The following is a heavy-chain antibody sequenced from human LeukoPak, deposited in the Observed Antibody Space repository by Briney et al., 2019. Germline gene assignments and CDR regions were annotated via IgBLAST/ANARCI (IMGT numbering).Heavy chain of an antibody. J-gene: IGHJ4*02. CDR1: GGSIGSGNYY. D-gene: IGHD1-14*01. V-gene: IGHV4-39*01. CDR3: ARHPRNPDFDY. Sequence: SETLSLTCTVSGGSIGSGNYYWAWVRQPPGKGLEWIGRIYYSGSTYYSSSLKSRVTISKDTSKNQFSLKLSSVTAADTAVYYCARHPRNPDFDYWGQGTLVTVSS. CDR2: IYYSGST.